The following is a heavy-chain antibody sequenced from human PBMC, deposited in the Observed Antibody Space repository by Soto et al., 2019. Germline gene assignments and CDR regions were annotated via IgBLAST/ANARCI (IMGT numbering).Heavy chain of an antibody. J-gene: IGHJ6*02. CDR3: ARERYNWNDADYYYYGMDV. CDR1: GGSFSGYC. V-gene: IGHV4-34*01. CDR2: INHSGST. D-gene: IGHD1-1*01. Sequence: PSETLSLTCAVYGGSFSGYCWSWIRQPPGKGLEWIGEINHSGSTNYNPSLKSRVTISVDTSKNQFSLQLNSVTPEDTAVYYCARERYNWNDADYYYYGMDVWGQGTTVTVSS.